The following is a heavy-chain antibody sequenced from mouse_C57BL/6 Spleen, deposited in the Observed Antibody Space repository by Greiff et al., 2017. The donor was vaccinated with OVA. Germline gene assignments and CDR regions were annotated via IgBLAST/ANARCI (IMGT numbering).Heavy chain of an antibody. CDR3: ARFDYDGYFDY. J-gene: IGHJ2*01. D-gene: IGHD2-4*01. CDR1: GYTFTDYY. Sequence: VQLQQSGPELVKPGASVKISCKASGYTFTDYYMNWVKQSHGKSLEWIGDINPNNGGTSYNQKFKGKATLTVDKSSSTAYMELRSLTSEDSAVYYCARFDYDGYFDYWGQGTTLTVSS. CDR2: INPNNGGT. V-gene: IGHV1-26*01.